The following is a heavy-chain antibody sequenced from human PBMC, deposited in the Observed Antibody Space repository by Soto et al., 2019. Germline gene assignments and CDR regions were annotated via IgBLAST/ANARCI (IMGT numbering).Heavy chain of an antibody. D-gene: IGHD6-13*01. CDR1: GYTFTYRY. CDR2: ITPFNGNT. Sequence: ASVKVSCKASGYTFTYRYLHWVRQAPGQALEWMGWITPFNGNTNYAQKFQDRVTITRDRSMSTAYMELSSLRSEDTAMYYCARSGRIAAAGTDDYYGMDVWGQGTTVTVSS. J-gene: IGHJ6*02. CDR3: ARSGRIAAAGTDDYYGMDV. V-gene: IGHV1-45*02.